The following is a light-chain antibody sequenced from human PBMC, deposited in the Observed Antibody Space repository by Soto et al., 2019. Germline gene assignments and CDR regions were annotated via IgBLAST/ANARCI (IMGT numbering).Light chain of an antibody. Sequence: AIQLTQSPSSLSASVGDRVTITCRASQVISSALGGYQQKPGKAPKLLIYDATSLESGVPSRFSGSGSGTDFTLTISSLQPEDFATYYWQPFNSYPVTFGQGTRLEIK. CDR2: DAT. CDR1: QVISSA. J-gene: IGKJ5*01. V-gene: IGKV1-13*02. CDR3: QPFNSYPVT.